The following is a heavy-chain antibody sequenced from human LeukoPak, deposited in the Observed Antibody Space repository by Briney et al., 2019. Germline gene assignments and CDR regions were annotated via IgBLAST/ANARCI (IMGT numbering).Heavy chain of an antibody. V-gene: IGHV1-69*01. D-gene: IGHD3-22*01. CDR1: GGTFSSYA. Sequence: ASVKVSCKASGGTFSSYAISWVRQAPGQGLEWMGGIIPIFGTANYAQKFQGRVTITADESTSTAYMELSSLRSEDTAVYYCARDAPLDSSGYFDYWGQGTLVTVSS. J-gene: IGHJ4*02. CDR2: IIPIFGTA. CDR3: ARDAPLDSSGYFDY.